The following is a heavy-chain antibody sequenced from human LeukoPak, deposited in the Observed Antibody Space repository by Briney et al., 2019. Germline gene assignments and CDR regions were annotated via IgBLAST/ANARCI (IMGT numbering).Heavy chain of an antibody. D-gene: IGHD4-17*01. V-gene: IGHV3-43D*03. Sequence: PGGSLRLSCAASGFTFGDYAVHWVRHAPGKGLQWISSIIWVGDTTSYADSVKGRFTISRDNTKSSLYLQMHSLRSEDTALYYCAKDRQYGDYGGGDFFDSWGQGTLVTVSS. CDR2: IIWVGDTT. CDR1: GFTFGDYA. CDR3: AKDRQYGDYGGGDFFDS. J-gene: IGHJ4*02.